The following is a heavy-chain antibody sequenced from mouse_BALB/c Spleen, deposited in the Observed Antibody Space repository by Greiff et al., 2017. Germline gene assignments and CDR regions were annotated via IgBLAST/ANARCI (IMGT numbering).Heavy chain of an antibody. CDR1: GYTFTSYY. CDR3: ARPLYGNYAMDY. J-gene: IGHJ4*01. CDR2: IYPGDGST. D-gene: IGHD2-10*02. Sequence: QVQLKESGPELVKPGASVKMSCTASGYTFTSYYIHWVKQRPGQGLEWIGWIYPGDGSTKYNEKFKGKTTLTADKSSSTAYLLLSSLTSEDSAIYFCARPLYGNYAMDYWGQGTSVTVSS. V-gene: IGHV1S56*01.